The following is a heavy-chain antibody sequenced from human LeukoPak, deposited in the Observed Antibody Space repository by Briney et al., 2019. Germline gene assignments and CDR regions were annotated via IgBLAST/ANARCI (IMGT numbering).Heavy chain of an antibody. Sequence: PGGSLRLSCAASGFTFSSYAMSWVRQAPGKGLEWVSAISGSGGNTYYADSVKGRFTISRDNSKSTLCLQMNSLRAEDTAVYYCAKDGRAVAEPPFDYWGQGTLVTVSS. CDR1: GFTFSSYA. J-gene: IGHJ4*02. D-gene: IGHD6-19*01. V-gene: IGHV3-23*01. CDR2: ISGSGGNT. CDR3: AKDGRAVAEPPFDY.